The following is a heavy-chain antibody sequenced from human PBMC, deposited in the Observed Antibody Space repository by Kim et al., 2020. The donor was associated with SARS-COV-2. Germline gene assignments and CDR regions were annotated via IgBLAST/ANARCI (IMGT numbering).Heavy chain of an antibody. CDR1: GYSFTSYW. V-gene: IGHV5-51*01. Sequence: GESLKISCKGSGYSFTSYWIGWVRQMPGKGLEWMGIIYPGDSDTRYSPSFQGQVTISADKSISTAYLQWSSLKASDTAMYYCARATIAAAGTGWFDPWGQGTLVTVSS. CDR2: IYPGDSDT. J-gene: IGHJ5*02. CDR3: ARATIAAAGTGWFDP. D-gene: IGHD6-13*01.